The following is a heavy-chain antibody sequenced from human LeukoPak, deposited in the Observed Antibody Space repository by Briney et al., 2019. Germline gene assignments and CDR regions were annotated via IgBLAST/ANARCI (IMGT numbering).Heavy chain of an antibody. J-gene: IGHJ3*02. Sequence: SETPSLTCTVSGGSISSSSYYWGWIRQSPGKGLEWIGSSMYYSGSTYYNPSLKSRVTISVDTSKNQFSLKLSSVTAADTAVYYCASYDSSGSEAFDIWGQGTMVTVSS. V-gene: IGHV4-39*07. CDR2: SMYYSGST. D-gene: IGHD3-22*01. CDR1: GGSISSSSYY. CDR3: ASYDSSGSEAFDI.